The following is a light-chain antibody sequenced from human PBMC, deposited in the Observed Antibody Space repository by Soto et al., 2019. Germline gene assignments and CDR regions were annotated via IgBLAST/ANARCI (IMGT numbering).Light chain of an antibody. CDR2: EGS. Sequence: QSALTQPASVSGSPGQSITISCTGTSSDVGSYNLVSWYQQHPGKAPKLMIYEGSKRPSGVSKRFSGSKSGNTASLTISGLQAEYEADYYCCSYAGSSFYVFGTGTKVTVL. J-gene: IGLJ1*01. CDR3: CSYAGSSFYV. CDR1: SSDVGSYNL. V-gene: IGLV2-23*01.